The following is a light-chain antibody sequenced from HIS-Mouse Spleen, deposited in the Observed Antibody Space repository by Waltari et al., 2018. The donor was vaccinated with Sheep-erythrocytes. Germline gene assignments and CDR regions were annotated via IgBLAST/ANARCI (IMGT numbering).Light chain of an antibody. J-gene: IGLJ1*01. Sequence: QSALTQPRSVSGSPGQSVTISCTGTSSDVGGYNYVSCYQQHPGKAPKLMIYDVSKRPSGVPGRFYGSKAGNTASRTISVLQAEDEADYCCCSYAGSYTYVFGTGTKVTVL. CDR1: SSDVGGYNY. CDR3: CSYAGSYTYV. CDR2: DVS. V-gene: IGLV2-11*01.